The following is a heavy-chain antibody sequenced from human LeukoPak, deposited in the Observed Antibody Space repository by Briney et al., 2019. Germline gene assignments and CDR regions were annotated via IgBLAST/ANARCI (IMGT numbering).Heavy chain of an antibody. Sequence: SETLSPTCAVYGGSFSGYYWIWIRQPPGKGREWRGEINHSGSTNYNPSLKSRVTISVARSKTQFSLKLSSVTAPARAVYYCARAGAYTRKKYYFDYWGQGTLVTVSS. V-gene: IGHV4-34*01. J-gene: IGHJ4*02. CDR1: GGSFSGYY. D-gene: IGHD1-14*01. CDR2: INHSGST. CDR3: ARAGAYTRKKYYFDY.